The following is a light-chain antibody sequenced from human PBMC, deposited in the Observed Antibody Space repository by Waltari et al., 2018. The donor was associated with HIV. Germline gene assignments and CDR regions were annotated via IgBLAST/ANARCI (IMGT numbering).Light chain of an antibody. V-gene: IGLV1-51*02. CDR1: TSDLGSNS. Sequence: QSVLTQPPSVSAASGQNVPISCSGNTSDLGSNSVSWYQHLPGTAPKLLIFENNHRPSDIPDRFSGSKSGTSATLGITGLQTGDEADYFCGTWDSGLGAGVFGGGTKLTV. CDR3: GTWDSGLGAGV. J-gene: IGLJ3*02. CDR2: ENN.